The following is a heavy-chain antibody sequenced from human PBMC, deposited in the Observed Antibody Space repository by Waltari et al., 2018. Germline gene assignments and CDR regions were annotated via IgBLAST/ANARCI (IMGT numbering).Heavy chain of an antibody. CDR2: INTDGSST. J-gene: IGHJ4*02. D-gene: IGHD4-17*01. V-gene: IGHV3-74*01. CDR1: GFTFGRYW. Sequence: EVQLVESGGGLVQPGGSLRLSCAASGFTFGRYWMHWVRQAPGKGLVWVSRINTDGSSTNYADSVKGRFTISRDNAKNTQYLQMNSLRAEDTAVYYCATDLSDGDYPEYWGQGTLVTVSS. CDR3: ATDLSDGDYPEY.